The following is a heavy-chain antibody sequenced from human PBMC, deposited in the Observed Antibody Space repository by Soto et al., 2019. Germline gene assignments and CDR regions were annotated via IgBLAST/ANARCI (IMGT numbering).Heavy chain of an antibody. V-gene: IGHV4-59*08. CDR2: IYYSGST. CDR1: GGSISSYY. J-gene: IGHJ4*02. D-gene: IGHD5-12*01. Sequence: SETLSLTCTVSGGSISSYYWSWIRQPPGKGLEWVRYIYYSGSTNYNPSLKSRVTISVDTSKNQFSLKLSSVTAADTAVYYCARHVRAIVATVFDYWGQGTLVTVSS. CDR3: ARHVRAIVATVFDY.